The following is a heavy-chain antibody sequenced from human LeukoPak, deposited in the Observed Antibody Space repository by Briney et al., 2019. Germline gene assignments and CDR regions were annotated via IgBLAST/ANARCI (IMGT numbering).Heavy chain of an antibody. Sequence: PSETLSLTCAVYGGSFSGYYWSWIRQPPGKGLEWIGEINHSGSTNYNPSLKSRVTISVDTSKNQFSLKLSSVTAADTAVYYCATTRALAGAGGYFDYWGQGTLVTVSS. D-gene: IGHD6-19*01. CDR2: INHSGST. CDR1: GGSFSGYY. CDR3: ATTRALAGAGGYFDY. J-gene: IGHJ4*02. V-gene: IGHV4-34*01.